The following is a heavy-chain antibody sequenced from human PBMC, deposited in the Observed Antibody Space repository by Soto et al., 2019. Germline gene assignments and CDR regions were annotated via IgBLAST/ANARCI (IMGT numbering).Heavy chain of an antibody. CDR1: GFSFSHYG. CDR2: ISFDGSIT. V-gene: IGHV3-30*18. Sequence: QVQLVESGGGVVQPGSSLRLSCAASGFSFSHYGMEWVRQAPGKGLEWVAVISFDGSITSYADAVKGRFTISRDNYKGTLSLHMDSRRPEDTAMYYCAKDDSEYSNYWTSFDYWGQGALVTVSS. J-gene: IGHJ4*02. CDR3: AKDDSEYSNYWTSFDY. D-gene: IGHD4-4*01.